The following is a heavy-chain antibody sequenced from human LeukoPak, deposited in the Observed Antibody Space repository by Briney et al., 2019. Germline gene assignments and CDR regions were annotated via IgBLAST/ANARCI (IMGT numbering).Heavy chain of an antibody. CDR1: GGTFSSYA. J-gene: IGHJ4*02. V-gene: IGHV1-69*05. Sequence: GSSVKVSCKASGGTFSSYAISWVRQAPGQGLEWMGRIIPIFGTANYAQKFQGRVTITTDESTSTAYMELSSLRSEDTAVYYCPRDSAVWSGSFVYYLDYWRQGTLVTVSS. CDR3: PRDSAVWSGSFVYYLDY. CDR2: IIPIFGTA. D-gene: IGHD1-26*01.